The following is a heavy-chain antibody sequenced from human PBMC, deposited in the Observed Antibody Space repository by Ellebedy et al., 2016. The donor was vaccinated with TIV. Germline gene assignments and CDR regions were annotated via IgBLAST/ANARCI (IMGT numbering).Heavy chain of an antibody. CDR1: GYSFTSYY. Sequence: ASVKVSXXASGYSFTSYYIHWVRQAPGQGLEWMGIINPSGGSTSYAQTFQGRVTMTRDTSTSTVYMELSSLRSEDTAVYYCARGHFWSGYYSHYYYYMDVWGKGTTVTVSS. V-gene: IGHV1-46*01. J-gene: IGHJ6*03. CDR3: ARGHFWSGYYSHYYYYMDV. D-gene: IGHD3-3*02. CDR2: INPSGGST.